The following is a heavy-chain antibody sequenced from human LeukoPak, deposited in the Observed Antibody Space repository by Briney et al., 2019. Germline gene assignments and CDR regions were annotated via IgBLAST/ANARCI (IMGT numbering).Heavy chain of an antibody. CDR2: ISSSSSYI. J-gene: IGHJ5*02. CDR1: GFTFSSYS. D-gene: IGHD1-26*01. Sequence: GGSLRLSCAASGFTFSSYSMNWVRQAPGEGLEWVSSISSSSSYIYQADSVKGRFTISRDNAKNSLHLRMNSLRAEDTAVYYCARGSQSGLLYNWFDPWGQGTLVTVSS. CDR3: ARGSQSGLLYNWFDP. V-gene: IGHV3-21*01.